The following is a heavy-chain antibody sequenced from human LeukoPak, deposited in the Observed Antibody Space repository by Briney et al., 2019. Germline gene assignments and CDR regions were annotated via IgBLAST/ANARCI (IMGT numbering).Heavy chain of an antibody. Sequence: GGSLRLSCAASGFTFSSNGMHWVRQAPGKGLEWVSIIYNDGSTYYADTVKGRFTISRDNSKNTVDLQVNSLRAEDTAVYYCARVWELSYDYWGQGTLVTVSS. V-gene: IGHV3-53*01. J-gene: IGHJ4*02. D-gene: IGHD3-16*02. CDR1: GFTFSSNG. CDR3: ARVWELSYDY. CDR2: IYNDGST.